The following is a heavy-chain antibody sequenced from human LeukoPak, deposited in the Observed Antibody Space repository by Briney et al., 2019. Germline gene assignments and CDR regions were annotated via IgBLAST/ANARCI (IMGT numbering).Heavy chain of an antibody. D-gene: IGHD3-16*01. Sequence: GGSLRLSCAVSGLSFSNYWMHTVRQAPGKGLVWVARTNLHGTTVDYADSVKGRFTISRDNAKNTLFLQMNSLRAEDTAVYYCASAYTYVRLGDHWGQGTLVTVSS. CDR1: GLSFSNYW. CDR2: TNLHGTTV. J-gene: IGHJ4*02. V-gene: IGHV3-74*01. CDR3: ASAYTYVRLGDH.